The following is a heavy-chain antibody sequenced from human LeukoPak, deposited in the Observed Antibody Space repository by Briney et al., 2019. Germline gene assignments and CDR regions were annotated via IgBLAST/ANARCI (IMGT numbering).Heavy chain of an antibody. CDR2: ISSSSSYI. CDR1: GFTFSSYS. V-gene: IGHV3-21*04. D-gene: IGHD4-17*01. J-gene: IGHJ4*02. CDR3: ARGLAYDYGMDY. Sequence: GGSLRLSCAASGFTFSSYSMNWVRQAPGKGLEWVSCISSSSSYISYADSVKGRFTISRDNAKNSLYLQMNSLRAEDTALYYCARGLAYDYGMDYWGQGTLVTVSS.